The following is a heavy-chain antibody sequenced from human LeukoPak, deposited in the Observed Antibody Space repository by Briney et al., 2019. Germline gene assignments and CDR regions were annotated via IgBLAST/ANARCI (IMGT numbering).Heavy chain of an antibody. CDR1: GVSFSTYY. Sequence: PSETLSLTCTVSGVSFSTYYWSWIRQPPGKGLEWIGYIYYSGSTNYNPSLKSRVTISVDTSKNQFSLKLSSVTAADTAVYYCARGVGVVVPAPYYGMDVWGQGTTVTVSS. CDR3: ARGVGVVVPAPYYGMDV. V-gene: IGHV4-59*01. CDR2: IYYSGST. J-gene: IGHJ6*02. D-gene: IGHD2-2*01.